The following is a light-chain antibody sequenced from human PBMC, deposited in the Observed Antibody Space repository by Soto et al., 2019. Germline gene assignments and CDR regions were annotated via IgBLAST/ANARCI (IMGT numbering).Light chain of an antibody. CDR1: TSDIGNYNL. CDR2: EVN. CDR3: SSYAGSNTFVL. Sequence: QSALTQPASVSGSPGQSITISCTGTTSDIGNYNLVSWYQQHPGKAPNLIIYEVNKRPSGVSNRFSGSKSGNTASLTISGVQAEDEAEYYCSSYAGSNTFVLFGGGTKLTVL. J-gene: IGLJ2*01. V-gene: IGLV2-23*02.